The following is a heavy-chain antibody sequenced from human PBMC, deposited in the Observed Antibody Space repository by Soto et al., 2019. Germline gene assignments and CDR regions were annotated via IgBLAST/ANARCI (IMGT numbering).Heavy chain of an antibody. Sequence: SSETLSLTCTVSGGSISSGDYYWSWIRQPPGKGLEWIGYIYYSGSTYYNPSLKSRVTISVDTSKNQFSLKLSSVTAADTAVYYCARVCGDIVLMGGDWFDPWGQGTLVTVSS. CDR1: GGSISSGDYY. CDR3: ARVCGDIVLMGGDWFDP. V-gene: IGHV4-30-4*01. CDR2: IYYSGST. J-gene: IGHJ5*02. D-gene: IGHD2-8*01.